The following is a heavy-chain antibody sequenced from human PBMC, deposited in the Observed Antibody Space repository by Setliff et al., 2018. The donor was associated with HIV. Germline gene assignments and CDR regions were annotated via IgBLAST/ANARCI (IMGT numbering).Heavy chain of an antibody. J-gene: IGHJ4*02. CDR2: IYRSGSTT. D-gene: IGHD3-16*01. CDR3: AKDRIGKYDYFDH. Sequence: PGGSLRLSCAASGFTFSSYAMSWVRQAPGKGLEWVSVIYRSGSTTYYADSVRGRFTISRDNSKNTLYLEMNSLRGEDTAVYYCAKDRIGKYDYFDHWGQGTPVTVSS. V-gene: IGHV3-23*03. CDR1: GFTFSSYA.